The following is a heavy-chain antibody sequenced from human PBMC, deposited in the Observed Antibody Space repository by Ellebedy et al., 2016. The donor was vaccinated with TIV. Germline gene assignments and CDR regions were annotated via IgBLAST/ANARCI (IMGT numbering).Heavy chain of an antibody. Sequence: GSLRLXXTVSDASISSYYWSWIRQPPGKGLEWIAYIYYSGITNYNPSLKSRVTISVDTSKNQFSLKLSSVTAADTAVFYCARGGLVRRWFDPWGQGTLVTVSS. V-gene: IGHV4-59*12. D-gene: IGHD6-19*01. CDR1: DASISSYY. J-gene: IGHJ5*02. CDR3: ARGGLVRRWFDP. CDR2: IYYSGIT.